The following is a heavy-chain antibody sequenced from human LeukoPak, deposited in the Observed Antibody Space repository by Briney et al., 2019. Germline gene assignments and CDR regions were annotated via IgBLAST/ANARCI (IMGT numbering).Heavy chain of an antibody. J-gene: IGHJ4*01. CDR2: IYFSGST. CDR1: GGFVNTFY. CDR3: ARGPNTADY. D-gene: IGHD2-21*02. Sequence: SETLSLTCTVSGGFVNTFYWSWIRQSPGKGLEGLGFIYFSGSTNYNPSLKSRVTISVDTDNNQSSLQLRSVTAEDTAVYFCARGPNTADYWGQGILVTVSS. V-gene: IGHV4-59*02.